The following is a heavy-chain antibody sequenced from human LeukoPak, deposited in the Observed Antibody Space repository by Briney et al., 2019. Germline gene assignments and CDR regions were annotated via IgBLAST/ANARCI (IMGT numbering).Heavy chain of an antibody. CDR1: RGSISSYY. D-gene: IGHD3-22*01. CDR2: IYYSGST. CDR3: ARQGSGYYYYFDS. Sequence: SETLSLTCTVCRGSISSYYWSLIRQPPGKGLEWIGYIYYSGSTNYNPSLKCRVTISLDTSKNQFSLKLSSVTAADTAVYYCARQGSGYYYYFDSWGQGTLVTVSS. V-gene: IGHV4-59*08. J-gene: IGHJ4*02.